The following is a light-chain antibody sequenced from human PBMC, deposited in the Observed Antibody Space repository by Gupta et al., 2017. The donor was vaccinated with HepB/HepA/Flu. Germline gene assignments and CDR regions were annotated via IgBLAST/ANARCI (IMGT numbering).Light chain of an antibody. Sequence: EVVTTQSPATLSGSPGERATLSCRASQRVSSNLAWYQQKPGQAPRLLIYGASTRATDVPARFSGSGSGTEFALSISSLLSEDSAVYYCQQYACWPETFGPGTKVEIK. CDR2: GAS. J-gene: IGKJ1*01. CDR1: QRVSSN. V-gene: IGKV3-15*01. CDR3: QQYACWPET.